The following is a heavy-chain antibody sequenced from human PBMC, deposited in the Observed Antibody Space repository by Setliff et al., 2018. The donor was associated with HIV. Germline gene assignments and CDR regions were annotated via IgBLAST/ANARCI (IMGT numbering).Heavy chain of an antibody. CDR3: ARVALTITRSTRRAFDI. J-gene: IGHJ3*02. Sequence: PSETLSLTCNVSGGSISSGIQYWGWVRQSPGKGLEWIGTISYSGNAYYNPSLKSRVTISVDTSKSQFSLNLRSMTAADTAVYFCARVALTITRSTRRAFDIWGQGTMVTV. CDR1: GGSISSGIQY. CDR2: ISYSGNA. D-gene: IGHD2-2*01. V-gene: IGHV4-39*07.